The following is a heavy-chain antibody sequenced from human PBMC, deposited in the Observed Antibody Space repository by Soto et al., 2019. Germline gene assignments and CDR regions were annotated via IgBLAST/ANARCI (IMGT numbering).Heavy chain of an antibody. CDR3: ARDIVGVRVKFLVGGMDV. V-gene: IGHV4-31*03. CDR1: GGSISSGGYY. CDR2: IYYSGST. D-gene: IGHD3-10*01. J-gene: IGHJ6*02. Sequence: QVQLQESGPGLVKPSQTLSLTCTVSGGSISSGGYYWSWIRQHPGKGLEWIGYIYYSGSTYYNPSLKSRVTITVDTSKNQFSLKLSSVTAADTAVYYCARDIVGVRVKFLVGGMDVWGQGTTVTVSS.